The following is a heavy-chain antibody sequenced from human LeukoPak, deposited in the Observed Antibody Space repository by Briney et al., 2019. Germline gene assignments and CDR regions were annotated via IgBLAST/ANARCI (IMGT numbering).Heavy chain of an antibody. Sequence: SVKVSCKASGGTFSSYAISWVRQAPGQGLEWMGRIIPILGIANYAQKFQGRVTITADKSTSTAYMELSSLRSEDTAVYYCAGRQGELLPFDIWGQGTMVTVSS. CDR2: IIPILGIA. J-gene: IGHJ3*02. CDR3: AGRQGELLPFDI. V-gene: IGHV1-69*04. CDR1: GGTFSSYA. D-gene: IGHD3-10*01.